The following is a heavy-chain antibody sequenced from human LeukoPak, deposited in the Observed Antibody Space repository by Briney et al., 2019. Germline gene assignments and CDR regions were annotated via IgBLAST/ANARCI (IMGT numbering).Heavy chain of an antibody. V-gene: IGHV3-33*01. D-gene: IGHD2-8*01. CDR1: GFTFSSYG. CDR3: ARDRHCANGVCLSPPGMDV. Sequence: GGSLRLSCAASGFTFSSYGMHWVRQAPGEGLEWVADIWFDGKNEHFADSVKGRFTISRDNSKNTMYLQINSLRAEDTAVYYCARDRHCANGVCLSPPGMDVWGQGTTVTVSS. CDR2: IWFDGKNE. J-gene: IGHJ6*02.